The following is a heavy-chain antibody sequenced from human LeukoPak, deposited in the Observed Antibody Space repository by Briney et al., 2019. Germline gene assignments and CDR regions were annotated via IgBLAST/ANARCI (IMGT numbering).Heavy chain of an antibody. CDR3: ARGGWTVTFYYFDY. D-gene: IGHD4-17*01. CDR2: INHSGST. CDR1: GGSISSGDYY. V-gene: IGHV4-61*08. Sequence: PSQTLSLTCTVSGGSISSGDYYWSWIRQPPGKGLEWIGEINHSGSTNYNPSLKSRVTISVDTSKNQFSLKLSSVTAADTAVYYCARGGWTVTFYYFDYWGQGTLVTVSS. J-gene: IGHJ4*02.